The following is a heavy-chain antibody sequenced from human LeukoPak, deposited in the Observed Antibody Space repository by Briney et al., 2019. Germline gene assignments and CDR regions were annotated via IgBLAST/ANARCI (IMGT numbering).Heavy chain of an antibody. V-gene: IGHV1-69*13. CDR2: IIPIFGPP. CDR3: ARDTDATAGDVDY. J-gene: IGHJ4*02. CDR1: GVTFSNYA. Sequence: ASVKVSCKASGVTFSNYAISWLRQAPGQGLEWMGGIIPIFGPPNNAQKFQDRVTITADESTSTTYMELRSLRSDDTAVYYCARDTDATAGDVDYWGQGTLVTVSS. D-gene: IGHD3-10*01.